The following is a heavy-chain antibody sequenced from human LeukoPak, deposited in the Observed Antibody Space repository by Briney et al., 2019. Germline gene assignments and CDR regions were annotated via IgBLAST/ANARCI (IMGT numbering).Heavy chain of an antibody. CDR1: GFTFSSYA. V-gene: IGHV3-23*01. Sequence: GGSLRLFCAASGFTFSSYAMSWVRQAPGKGLEWVSGISGSGGTTYYADSVKGRFTISRDNSKNTLYLQMNSLRAEDTAVYYCAKMSAYYNYYTMDVWGQGTTVTVSS. J-gene: IGHJ6*02. CDR3: AKMSAYYNYYTMDV. D-gene: IGHD3-3*01. CDR2: ISGSGGTT.